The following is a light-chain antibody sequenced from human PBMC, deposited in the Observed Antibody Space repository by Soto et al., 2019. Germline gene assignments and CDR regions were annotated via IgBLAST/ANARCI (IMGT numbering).Light chain of an antibody. CDR3: SSYATGGSYV. CDR2: DVS. J-gene: IGLJ1*01. CDR1: SSDVGGYNA. Sequence: SVLPQPASVPGAPGQSITISCSGSSSDVGGYNAVSWYQQHPGKAPKLVIYDVSDRPSGISSRFSASKSGNTASLTISGLQAEDEADYYCSSYATGGSYVFGTGTKVTVL. V-gene: IGLV2-14*03.